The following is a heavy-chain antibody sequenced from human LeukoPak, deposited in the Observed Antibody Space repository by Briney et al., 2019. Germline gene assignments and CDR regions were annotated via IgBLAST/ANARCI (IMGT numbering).Heavy chain of an antibody. CDR3: AKNLIVGYDILTGPEAFDI. CDR1: GFTFSSYA. CDR2: FSGSGGNT. D-gene: IGHD3-9*01. J-gene: IGHJ3*02. V-gene: IGHV3-23*01. Sequence: PGGSLRLSCAASGFTFSSYAMSWVRQAPGKGLEWVSTFSGSGGNTYYADSVKGRFTISRDNSKNTLYLQMNSLRAEDTAVYYCAKNLIVGYDILTGPEAFDIWGQGTMVTVSS.